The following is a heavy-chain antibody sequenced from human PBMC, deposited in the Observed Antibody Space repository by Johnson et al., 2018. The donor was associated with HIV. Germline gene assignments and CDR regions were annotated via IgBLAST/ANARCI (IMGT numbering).Heavy chain of an antibody. CDR1: EFTFSSYA. J-gene: IGHJ3*02. CDR3: AKCIWGSSLIDVFDI. V-gene: IGHV3-30-3*02. D-gene: IGHD6-13*01. Sequence: QVQLVESGGGVVQPGGSLRLSCAASEFTFSSYAMHWVRQAPGKGLEWVAVISYDGSKKYYADSVTGRLTISRDNSKNTLYLQLNNLRVEDRAVYYCAKCIWGSSLIDVFDIWGQGTMVTVSS. CDR2: ISYDGSKK.